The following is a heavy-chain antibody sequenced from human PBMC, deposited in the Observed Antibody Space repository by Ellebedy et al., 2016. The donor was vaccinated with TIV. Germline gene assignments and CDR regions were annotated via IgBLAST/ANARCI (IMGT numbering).Heavy chain of an antibody. V-gene: IGHV3-53*01. CDR1: GFTVSSNY. CDR3: ARSAYDTDWHLAYIDY. D-gene: IGHD3-9*01. CDR2: IYSGGST. Sequence: GESLKISCAASGFTVSSNYMSWVRQAPGKGLEWVSVIYSGGSTYYADSVKGRFTISRDNSKNTLYLQMNSLRAEDTAVYYCARSAYDTDWHLAYIDYWGQGTLVTVSS. J-gene: IGHJ4*02.